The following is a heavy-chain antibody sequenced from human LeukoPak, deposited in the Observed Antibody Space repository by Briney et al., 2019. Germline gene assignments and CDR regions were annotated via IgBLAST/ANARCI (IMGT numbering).Heavy chain of an antibody. J-gene: IGHJ5*02. V-gene: IGHV3-7*01. D-gene: IGHD3-10*01. Sequence: GGSLRLSCAASGFTFRRYWMTWVRQAPGNGLEWVADIDDNGREKNYVDSVKGRFTISRDNAENSLYLQMNSLRAEDTAVYYCAKYYASGSSAWSDPWGQGTQVTVSS. CDR3: AKYYASGSSAWSDP. CDR2: IDDNGREK. CDR1: GFTFRRYW.